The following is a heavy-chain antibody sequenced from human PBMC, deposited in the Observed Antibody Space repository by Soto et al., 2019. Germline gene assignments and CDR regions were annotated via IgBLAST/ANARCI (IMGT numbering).Heavy chain of an antibody. CDR3: VRDLHEPLPADVLRVTK. D-gene: IGHD3-3*01. CDR2: ISADGSGT. Sequence: EVQLVESGGGLVQPGGSLTLSCAASGFTFRSYEMHWVRQPPGKGLQWISYISADGSGTYYADSVRGRFTISRDNARNSLSLQMNSLRDDDTAIYYCVRDLHEPLPADVLRVTKGGQGTQVTVSS. V-gene: IGHV3-48*03. J-gene: IGHJ4*02. CDR1: GFTFRSYE.